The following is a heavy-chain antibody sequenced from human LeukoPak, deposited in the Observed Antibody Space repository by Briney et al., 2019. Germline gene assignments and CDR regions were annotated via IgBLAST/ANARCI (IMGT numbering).Heavy chain of an antibody. J-gene: IGHJ4*02. CDR1: GGSSSSSNW. CDR2: IDHSGRT. V-gene: IGHV4-4*02. Sequence: SGTLSLTCAVSGGSSSSSNWWNWVRQPPGKGLEWIGEIDHSGRTNYNPSLKSRVTISVDKSKNQISLKLSSVTAADTAVYYCATKPNTLYYFDYWGQGTLVTVSS. D-gene: IGHD1-14*01. CDR3: ATKPNTLYYFDY.